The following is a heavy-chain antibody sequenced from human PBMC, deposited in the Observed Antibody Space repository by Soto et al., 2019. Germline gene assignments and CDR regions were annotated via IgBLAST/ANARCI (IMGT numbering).Heavy chain of an antibody. J-gene: IGHJ5*02. CDR3: AKETPYYDILTGYYKSDWFDP. CDR2: ISGSGGST. V-gene: IGHV3-23*01. CDR1: GFTFSSYA. Sequence: GGSLRLSCAASGFTFSSYAMSWVRQAPGKGPEWVSAISGSGGSTYYADSVKGRFTISRDNSKNTLYLQMNSLRAEDTAVYYCAKETPYYDILTGYYKSDWFDPWGQGTLVTVSS. D-gene: IGHD3-9*01.